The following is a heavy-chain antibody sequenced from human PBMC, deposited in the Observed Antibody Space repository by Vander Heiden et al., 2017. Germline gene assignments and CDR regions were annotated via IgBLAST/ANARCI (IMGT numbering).Heavy chain of an antibody. CDR2: IRSKAYGGTT. D-gene: IGHD3-3*01. V-gene: IGHV3-49*03. CDR1: GINFGAYA. Sequence: EVRQVHSGGRLVQHGWPLCIPCPASGINFGAYAFLWFRQPPGKGLEWVGVIRSKAYGGTTEYAASVKGRFTISRDDSKSIAYLQRNSLKTEETAVYYCTRYDFWSGREYYYGMDVWGQGTTVTVSS. CDR3: TRYDFWSGREYYYGMDV. J-gene: IGHJ6*02.